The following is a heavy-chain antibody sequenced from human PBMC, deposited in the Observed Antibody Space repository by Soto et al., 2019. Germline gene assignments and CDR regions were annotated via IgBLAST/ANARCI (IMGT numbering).Heavy chain of an antibody. V-gene: IGHV4-59*01. J-gene: IGHJ4*02. Sequence: SDTPSLTCTDSRGSINSYYWSWIRQPPGKGLEWIGYIYYSGSTNYNPSLKSRVTISVDTSKNQFSLKLSSVTAADTAVYYCARDTPYYFGYWGQGTLVTVSS. CDR2: IYYSGST. CDR3: ARDTPYYFGY. CDR1: RGSINSYY.